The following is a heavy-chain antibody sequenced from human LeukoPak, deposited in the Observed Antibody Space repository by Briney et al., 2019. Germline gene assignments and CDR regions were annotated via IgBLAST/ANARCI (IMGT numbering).Heavy chain of an antibody. J-gene: IGHJ4*02. Sequence: GGSLRLSCAASGFTLSDAYMTWIRQTPGKGLEWVSFISNSGGIVYYADSVKDRFTISRDNAKNSLYLQMNSLRAEDTAVYYCGRGHWGLDYWGQGTLVTVS. V-gene: IGHV3-11*04. CDR3: GRGHWGLDY. CDR2: ISNSGGIV. D-gene: IGHD7-27*01. CDR1: GFTLSDAY.